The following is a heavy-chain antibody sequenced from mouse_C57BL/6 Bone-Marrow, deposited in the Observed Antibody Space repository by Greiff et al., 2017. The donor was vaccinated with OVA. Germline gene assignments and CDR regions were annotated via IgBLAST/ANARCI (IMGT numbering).Heavy chain of an antibody. Sequence: VKLVESGPGLVQPSQSLSITCTVSGFSLTSYGVHWVRQSPGKGLEWLGVIWRGGSTDYNAAFMSRLSNTKDNSKSQVFFKMNSLQADDTAIYYCAKDYYGSSSLFDYWGQGTTLTVSS. CDR2: IWRGGST. V-gene: IGHV2-5*01. CDR3: AKDYYGSSSLFDY. J-gene: IGHJ2*01. CDR1: GFSLTSYG. D-gene: IGHD1-1*01.